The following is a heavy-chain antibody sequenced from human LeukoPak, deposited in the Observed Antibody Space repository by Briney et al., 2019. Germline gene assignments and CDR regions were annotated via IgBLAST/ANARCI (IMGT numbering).Heavy chain of an antibody. Sequence: ASVKVSCKASGYTFTSYYMHWVRQAPGQGLEWMGIINPSGGSTSYAQKFQGRVTMTRDMSTSTVYMELSSLRSEDTAVYYCARDGASDTGFDYWGQGTLVTVSS. V-gene: IGHV1-46*01. CDR1: GYTFTSYY. CDR2: INPSGGST. J-gene: IGHJ4*02. CDR3: ARDGASDTGFDY. D-gene: IGHD4/OR15-4a*01.